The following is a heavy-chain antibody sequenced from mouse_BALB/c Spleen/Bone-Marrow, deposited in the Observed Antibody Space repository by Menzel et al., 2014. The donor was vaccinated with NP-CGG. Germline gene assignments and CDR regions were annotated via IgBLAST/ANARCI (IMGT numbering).Heavy chain of an antibody. J-gene: IGHJ4*01. CDR1: GYSITSGYS. V-gene: IGHV3-1*02. CDR2: IHYSGTT. CDR3: ARSLDEGYAMDY. D-gene: IGHD2-10*02. Sequence: VQLKESGPDLVKPSQSLSLTCTVTGYSITSGYSWHWIRQFPGDKLEWMGYIHYSGTTNYNPSLKSRVSITRDTSKNQLFLQLNSVTTEDTATYYCARSLDEGYAMDYWGQGTSVTVSS.